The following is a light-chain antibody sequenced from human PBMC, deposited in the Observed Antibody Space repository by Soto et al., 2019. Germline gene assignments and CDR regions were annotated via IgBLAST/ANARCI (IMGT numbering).Light chain of an antibody. CDR3: QQYFSPPRT. CDR1: QSLLYTSTNQNY. J-gene: IGKJ1*01. V-gene: IGKV4-1*01. CDR2: GAS. Sequence: DVVLTQSPESLAVSLGERVAINCNSSQSLLYTSTNQNYLACYQHKVGQPPKLLISGASTRESGVPDRFSGSGSGADFTLTISSLQADDVASYFCQQYFSPPRTFGQGTRVEV.